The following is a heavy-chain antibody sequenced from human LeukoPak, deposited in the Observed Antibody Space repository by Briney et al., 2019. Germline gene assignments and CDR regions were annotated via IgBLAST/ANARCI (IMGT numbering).Heavy chain of an antibody. V-gene: IGHV4-34*01. CDR1: GGSFSGYY. CDR2: INHSGST. CDR3: ATEIQNIAGRVY. Sequence: SETLSLTCAVYGGSFSGYYWSWIRQPPGKGLEWIGEINHSGSTNYNPSLKSRVSISVDTSKNQFSLNLSSVTAAHTAVYYCATEIQNIAGRVYWGQGTLVTVSS. J-gene: IGHJ4*02. D-gene: IGHD2/OR15-2a*01.